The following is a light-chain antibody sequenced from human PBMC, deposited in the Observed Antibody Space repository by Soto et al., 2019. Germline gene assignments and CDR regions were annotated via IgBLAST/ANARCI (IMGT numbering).Light chain of an antibody. Sequence: DVQMTQSPTSLSASVGDTVTITCRASQSVFNYLNWYQQRPGKGPKLLIYDASSLHSGVPSRFSGSGYGTDFPLTISSVQPEDSGTYYCHQSSSTPLTFGGGTRVELK. J-gene: IGKJ4*01. CDR2: DAS. V-gene: IGKV1-39*01. CDR3: HQSSSTPLT. CDR1: QSVFNY.